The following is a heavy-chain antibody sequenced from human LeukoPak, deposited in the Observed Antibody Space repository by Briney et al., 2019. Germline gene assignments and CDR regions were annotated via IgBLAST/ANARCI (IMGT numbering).Heavy chain of an antibody. J-gene: IGHJ4*02. V-gene: IGHV4-59*11. CDR1: GGSISSHY. CDR3: ARLSGIVGASHYFDY. Sequence: PSETLSLTCTVSGGSISSHYWSWIRQPPGKGLEWIGYIYYSGSTNYNPSLKSRVTISVDTSKNQFSLKLSSVTAADTALSYCARLSGIVGASHYFDYWGQGTLVTVSS. CDR2: IYYSGST. D-gene: IGHD1-26*01.